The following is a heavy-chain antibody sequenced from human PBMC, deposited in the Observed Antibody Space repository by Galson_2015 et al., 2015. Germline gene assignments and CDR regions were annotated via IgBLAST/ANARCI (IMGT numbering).Heavy chain of an antibody. J-gene: IGHJ4*02. V-gene: IGHV3-21*01. Sequence: SLRLSCATSEFTFSSFSMNWVRQAPGKGLEWVSSITSSSTNIYYADSVKGRFTISGDNAKNSLYLQMNSLRAEDTAVYYCARVDTMSDYWGQGTLVTVSS. CDR3: ARVDTMSDY. CDR1: EFTFSSFS. CDR2: ITSSSTNI. D-gene: IGHD3-10*02.